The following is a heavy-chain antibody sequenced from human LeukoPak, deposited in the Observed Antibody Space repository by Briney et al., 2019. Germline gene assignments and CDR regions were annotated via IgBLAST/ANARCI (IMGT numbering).Heavy chain of an antibody. CDR3: ARGAQPSRIAAAGRCRFDP. D-gene: IGHD6-13*01. CDR2: INPNSGGT. Sequence: ASVNVSCTASGYTFTGYYMHWVRQAPGQGLEWMGWINPNSGGTNYAQKFQGWVTMTRDTSISTAYMELSRLRSDDTAVYYCARGAQPSRIAAAGRCRFDPWGQGTLVTVSA. J-gene: IGHJ5*02. CDR1: GYTFTGYY. V-gene: IGHV1-2*04.